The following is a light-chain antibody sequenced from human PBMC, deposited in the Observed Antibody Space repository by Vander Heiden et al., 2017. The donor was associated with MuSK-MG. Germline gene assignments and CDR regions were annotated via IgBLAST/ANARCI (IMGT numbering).Light chain of an antibody. CDR1: SSDVRDYNY. CDR3: SSYRGTSTLVL. V-gene: IGLV2-14*03. CDR2: DVY. J-gene: IGLJ2*01. Sequence: QSALTQPASVSGSPGQSITISCTGPSSDVRDYNYVSWYQQHPGKAPKLLIYDVYVRLSGVSDRFSGSKSGNTASLTISGLQAEDEADYYCSSYRGTSTLVLFGGGTKLTVL.